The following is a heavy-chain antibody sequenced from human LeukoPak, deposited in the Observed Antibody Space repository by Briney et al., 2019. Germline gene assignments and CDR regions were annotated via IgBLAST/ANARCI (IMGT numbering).Heavy chain of an antibody. CDR1: GFTFSDYY. D-gene: IGHD2-15*01. Sequence: PGGSLRLSCAASGFTFSDYYMSWVRQAPGKGLEWVSSITGSGGSRYYADPVKGRFTISRDNSKNTLYLQMNSLRAEDTAVYYCAKGTTILPGVFDYWGQGTLVTVSS. J-gene: IGHJ4*02. CDR2: ITGSGGSR. CDR3: AKGTTILPGVFDY. V-gene: IGHV3-23*01.